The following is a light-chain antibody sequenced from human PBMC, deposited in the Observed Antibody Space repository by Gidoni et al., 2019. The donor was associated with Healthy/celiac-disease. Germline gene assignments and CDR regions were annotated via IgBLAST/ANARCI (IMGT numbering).Light chain of an antibody. CDR3: QQYGSSPPWT. CDR1: QSVSSSY. J-gene: IGKJ1*01. CDR2: GAS. Sequence: EVALTQSPGTLSLSPGERATLSCRARQSVSSSYLAWYQQKPGQAPRLLIYGASSRATGIPDRFSGSGAVTDFTLTISRLEPADFAVFYCQQYGSSPPWTFGHGTKVEIK. V-gene: IGKV3-20*01.